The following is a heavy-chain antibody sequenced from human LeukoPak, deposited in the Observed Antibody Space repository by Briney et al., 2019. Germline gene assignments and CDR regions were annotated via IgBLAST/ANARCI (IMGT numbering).Heavy chain of an antibody. CDR2: ISGSGGST. CDR3: AKELWFGESSPFDY. Sequence: GGSLRLSCAASGFTFSSYAMSWVRQAPGKGLEWVSTISGSGGSTYYADSVKSRFTISRVNSKNTLYLQMNSLRAEETAVYYCAKELWFGESSPFDYWGQGILVTVSS. J-gene: IGHJ4*02. D-gene: IGHD3-10*01. CDR1: GFTFSSYA. V-gene: IGHV3-23*01.